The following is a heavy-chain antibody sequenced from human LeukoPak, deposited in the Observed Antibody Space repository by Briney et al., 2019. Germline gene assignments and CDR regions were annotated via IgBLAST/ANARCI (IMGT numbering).Heavy chain of an antibody. Sequence: ASVKVSCKASGYTFTSYGISWVRQAPGQGLEWMGWISAYNGNTNYAQKLQGRVTMTTDTSTSTAYMELRSLRSDDTAVYYCARNVGPRDYYDSSGYYTPGAFDIWGQGTMVTV. CDR2: ISAYNGNT. V-gene: IGHV1-18*01. J-gene: IGHJ3*02. D-gene: IGHD3-22*01. CDR3: ARNVGPRDYYDSSGYYTPGAFDI. CDR1: GYTFTSYG.